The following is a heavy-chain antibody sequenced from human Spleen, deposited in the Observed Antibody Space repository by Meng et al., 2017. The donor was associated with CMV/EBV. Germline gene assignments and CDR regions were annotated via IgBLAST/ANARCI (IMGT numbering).Heavy chain of an antibody. V-gene: IGHV1-18*01. J-gene: IGHJ6*02. CDR1: GYTFTSYG. D-gene: IGHD6-19*01. Sequence: ASVKVSCKASGYTFTSYGISWVRQAPGQGLEWMGWISVYNGNRNYAQKFQGRVTMTTDTSTSTAYMELRSLRSDDTAVYYCARDRGWLAVDGGMDVWGQGTTVTVSS. CDR3: ARDRGWLAVDGGMDV. CDR2: ISVYNGNR.